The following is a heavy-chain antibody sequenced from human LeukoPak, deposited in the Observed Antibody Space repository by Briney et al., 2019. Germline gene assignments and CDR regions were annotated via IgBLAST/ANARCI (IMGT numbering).Heavy chain of an antibody. CDR3: ARGLLWGFDY. D-gene: IGHD7-27*01. J-gene: IGHJ4*02. CDR2: IYPSGST. V-gene: IGHV4-61*02. Sequence: SETLSLTCTVSGGSISSGSYHCNWIRQPAGKGLQWVGRIYPSGSTNYNPSLKSRITISVDTSKNQCSLKLSSVTAADTAVYYCARGLLWGFDYWGQGTLVTVSS. CDR1: GGSISSGSYH.